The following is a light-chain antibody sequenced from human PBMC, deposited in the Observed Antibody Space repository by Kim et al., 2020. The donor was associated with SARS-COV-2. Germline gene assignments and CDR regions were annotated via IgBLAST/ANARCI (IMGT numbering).Light chain of an antibody. J-gene: IGLJ2*01. CDR1: SSDVGGYDS. CDR2: DVS. V-gene: IGLV2-14*04. CDR3: SSYTSSSLL. Sequence: PGQSITISCTGTSSDVGGYDSVSWYQQNPGQAPKLIIYDVSMRPSGVSNRFSGSKSGNTASLTISGLQAEDEADYYCSSYTSSSLLFGGGTKVTVL.